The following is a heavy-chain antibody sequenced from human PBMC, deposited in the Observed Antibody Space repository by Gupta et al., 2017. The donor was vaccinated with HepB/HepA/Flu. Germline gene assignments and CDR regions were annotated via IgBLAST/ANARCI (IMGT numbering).Heavy chain of an antibody. Sequence: QVQLQESGPGLVKPSETLSLTCTVSDDSINNYHWSWVRQSPGKGLEWIAYVYSTASANYTPSLSFRVIISKDTSKNQISLRLRSVTAADTAVYFCARHLPYGPFDSWGQGTRVTVSS. CDR2: VYSTASA. J-gene: IGHJ4*02. D-gene: IGHD3-10*01. V-gene: IGHV4-59*08. CDR1: DDSINNYH. CDR3: ARHLPYGPFDS.